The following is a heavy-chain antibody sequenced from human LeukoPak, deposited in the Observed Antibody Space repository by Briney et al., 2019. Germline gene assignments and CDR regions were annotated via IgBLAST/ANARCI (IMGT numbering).Heavy chain of an antibody. CDR3: ARDPYGSGSYYSHFDY. J-gene: IGHJ4*02. V-gene: IGHV1-46*01. Sequence: GASVKVSCKASGYTFTNSYIHWVRQAPGQGLEWMGIINPSGGSTSYPQKFQGRVTVTRDTSTSTVYRELSSLRSEDTAVYYCARDPYGSGSYYSHFDYWGQGTLVTVSS. CDR2: INPSGGST. CDR1: GYTFTNSY. D-gene: IGHD3-10*01.